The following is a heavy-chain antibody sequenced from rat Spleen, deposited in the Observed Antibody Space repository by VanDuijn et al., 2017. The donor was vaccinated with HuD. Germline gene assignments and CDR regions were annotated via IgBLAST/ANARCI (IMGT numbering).Heavy chain of an antibody. CDR1: GFTFNNYW. CDR2: ITHTGDST. V-gene: IGHV5-31*01. J-gene: IGHJ2*01. Sequence: EVQLVESGGGLVQPGRSLKLSCVASGFTFNNYWMTWIRQAPGKGLEWVASITHTGDSTYYPDSVKGRFTISRDNAKSTLYLQMNSLRSEDTATYYCTAGGGYWDYWGQGVMVTVSS. D-gene: IGHD1-11*01. CDR3: TAGGGYWDY.